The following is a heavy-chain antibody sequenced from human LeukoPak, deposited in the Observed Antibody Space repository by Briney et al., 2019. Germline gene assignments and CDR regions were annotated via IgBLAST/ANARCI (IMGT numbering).Heavy chain of an antibody. D-gene: IGHD1-26*01. CDR1: GGSFSGYY. CDR2: INHSGST. V-gene: IGHV4-34*01. J-gene: IGHJ3*02. Sequence: PSETLSLTCAAYGGSFSGYYWSWIRQAPGKGLEWIGEINHSGSTNYNPSLKSRVTISVDTSKNQFSLKLSSVTAADTAVYYCARRRRIVGATPGAFDIWGQGTMVTVSS. CDR3: ARRRRIVGATPGAFDI.